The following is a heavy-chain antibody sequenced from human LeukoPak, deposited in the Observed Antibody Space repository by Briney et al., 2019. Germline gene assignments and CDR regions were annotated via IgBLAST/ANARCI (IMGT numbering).Heavy chain of an antibody. CDR1: GFTFSSYE. J-gene: IGHJ5*02. Sequence: GGSLRLSCAASGFTFSSYEMNWVRQAPGKGLEWVSYISSSGSTIYYADSVKGRFTISRDNAKNSLYLQMNILRAEDTAVYYCASSGWYPNWFDPWGQGTLVTASS. D-gene: IGHD6-19*01. CDR3: ASSGWYPNWFDP. V-gene: IGHV3-48*03. CDR2: ISSSGSTI.